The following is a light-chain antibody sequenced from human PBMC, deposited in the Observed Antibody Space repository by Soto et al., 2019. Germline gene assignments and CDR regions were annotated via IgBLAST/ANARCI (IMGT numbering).Light chain of an antibody. CDR1: SGDVGSYNL. V-gene: IGLV2-23*01. CDR2: EDS. CDR3: RSYAGSSTVV. J-gene: IGLJ2*01. Sequence: QSALTQPASVSGAPGQTITISCTGTSGDVGSYNLVSWYQQYPGKVPKLMIYEDSKRPSGVSNRFSGAKSGNTASLTISGLQAEDEADYYCRSYAGSSTVVFGGGTKLTVL.